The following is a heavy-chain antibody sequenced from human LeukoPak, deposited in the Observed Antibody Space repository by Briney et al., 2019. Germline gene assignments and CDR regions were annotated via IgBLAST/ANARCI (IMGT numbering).Heavy chain of an antibody. Sequence: GGSLRLSCTTSGFTFSSYSMNWVRQAPGKGLEWVSSISFSSSYIYYAYSVKGRFTISRDNAKNSLYLQMNGLRAEDTALYYCARDRCSGGSRYSPDYWGQGTLVTVSS. J-gene: IGHJ4*02. CDR1: GFTFSSYS. CDR3: ARDRCSGGSRYSPDY. CDR2: ISFSSSYI. D-gene: IGHD2-15*01. V-gene: IGHV3-21*01.